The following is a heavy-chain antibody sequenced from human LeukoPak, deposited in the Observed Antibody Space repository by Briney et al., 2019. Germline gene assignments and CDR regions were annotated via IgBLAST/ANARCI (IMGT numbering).Heavy chain of an antibody. D-gene: IGHD3-22*01. J-gene: IGHJ4*02. CDR2: ISGSGGST. V-gene: IGHV3-23*01. Sequence: GGSLRLSCAASGLTFRSYAMSWVRQAPGKGLEWVSAISGSGGSTYYADSVRGRFTISRDNSKNTLYLQMNSLRAEDTAVYYCAKAPKYYYDSSGLLDYWGQGTLVTVSS. CDR3: AKAPKYYYDSSGLLDY. CDR1: GLTFRSYA.